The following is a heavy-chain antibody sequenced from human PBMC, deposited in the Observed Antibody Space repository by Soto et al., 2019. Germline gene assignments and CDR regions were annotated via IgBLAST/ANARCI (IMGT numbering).Heavy chain of an antibody. Sequence: PSETLSLTCTVSGDSISSGDYYWSWIRQHPGKGLEWIGYIYYSGSTYHNPSLKSRVTMSVDTSKNQFSLKLSSMTAADAAVYYCARDNSNGWYNWFDPWGQGTLVTVSS. CDR1: GDSISSGDYY. D-gene: IGHD6-19*01. V-gene: IGHV4-31*03. CDR2: IYYSGST. CDR3: ARDNSNGWYNWFDP. J-gene: IGHJ5*02.